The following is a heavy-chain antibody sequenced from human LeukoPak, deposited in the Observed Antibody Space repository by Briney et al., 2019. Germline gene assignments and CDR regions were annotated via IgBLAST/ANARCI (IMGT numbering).Heavy chain of an antibody. CDR1: GYTFTRYD. CDR2: MNPKSGNT. Sequence: ASVKVSCKASGYTFTRYDINWVRQATGQGLEWVGWMNPKSGNTAYAQKFQGRVTIIRNPSISTAYMELSSRTSEDTAVYYCARPRIVGADDAFDIWGQGTMVTVSS. J-gene: IGHJ3*02. D-gene: IGHD1-26*01. V-gene: IGHV1-8*03. CDR3: ARPRIVGADDAFDI.